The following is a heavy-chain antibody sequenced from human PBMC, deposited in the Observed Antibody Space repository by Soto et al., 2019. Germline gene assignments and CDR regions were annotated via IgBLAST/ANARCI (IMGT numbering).Heavy chain of an antibody. CDR2: IYYSGST. V-gene: IGHV4-59*01. CDR1: DGSISSYY. D-gene: IGHD5-18*01. Sequence: PSETPSLTCTVPDGSISSYYWSWIRQPPGKGLEWIGYIYYSGSTNYNPSLKSRVTISVDTSKNQFSLKLSSVTAADTAVYYCASCVDTAMEFDYWGQGTLVTVSS. J-gene: IGHJ4*02. CDR3: ASCVDTAMEFDY.